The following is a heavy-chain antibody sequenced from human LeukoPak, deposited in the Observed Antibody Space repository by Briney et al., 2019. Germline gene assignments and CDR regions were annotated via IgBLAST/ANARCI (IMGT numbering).Heavy chain of an antibody. CDR2: ISRDGDKT. Sequence: GGSLRLSCAVSGFSLSINSMCWVRQAPGKGLEWVSGISRDGDKTYYVDSVEGRFTISRDTSKSTRYLQMDTLRVEDTATYYGAKEEVPNDYWGKGTLVTVSS. J-gene: IGHJ4*02. CDR1: GFSLSINS. CDR3: AKEEVPNDY. V-gene: IGHV3-23*01.